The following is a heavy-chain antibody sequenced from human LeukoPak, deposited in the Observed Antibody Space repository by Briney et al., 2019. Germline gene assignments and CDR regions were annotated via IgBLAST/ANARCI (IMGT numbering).Heavy chain of an antibody. V-gene: IGHV3-30*04. D-gene: IGHD2-2*01. CDR3: ARDRPNSYQPGGY. J-gene: IGHJ4*02. CDR2: ISYDGGDK. Sequence: GRSLRLSCAASGFAFTTYAMHWVRQAPGKGLEWVAFISYDGGDKYYAESVKGRFTISRGNSKNTLYLQMNSLRADDTAVYYCARDRPNSYQPGGYWGQGTLVTVSS. CDR1: GFAFTTYA.